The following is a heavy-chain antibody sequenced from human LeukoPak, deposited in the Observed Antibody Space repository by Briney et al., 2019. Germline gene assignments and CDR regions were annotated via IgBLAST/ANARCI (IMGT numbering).Heavy chain of an antibody. CDR1: GFTSSSYA. CDR2: ICSNGGCT. D-gene: IGHD4-23*01. J-gene: IGHJ6*03. V-gene: IGHV3-64*01. Sequence: GRSLRPSCAASGFTSSSYAMYWVRQAPGKGLEFVSAICSNGGCTYYANSVKGRFTISRDNSKNTLYLQMGSLRAEDMAVYYCATGNSDGYYYYYMGVWGKGTTVTVSS. CDR3: ATGNSDGYYYYYMGV.